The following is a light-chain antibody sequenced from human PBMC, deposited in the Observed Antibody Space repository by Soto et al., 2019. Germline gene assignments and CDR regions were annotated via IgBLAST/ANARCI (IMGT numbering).Light chain of an antibody. CDR2: GAS. Sequence: EIVLTQSPGTLSLSPGERATLSCRDSQSVSSSYLAWYQQKPGQAPRLLIYGASSRATGIPDRFSGSGSGTAFTLTISRLEPEDFAVYYCQQYGSSPLTFGPGTKVDIK. CDR1: QSVSSSY. CDR3: QQYGSSPLT. J-gene: IGKJ3*01. V-gene: IGKV3-20*01.